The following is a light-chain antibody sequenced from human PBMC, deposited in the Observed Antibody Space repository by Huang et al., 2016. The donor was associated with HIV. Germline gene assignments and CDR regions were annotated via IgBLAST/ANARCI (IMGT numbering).Light chain of an antibody. V-gene: IGKV1-27*01. CDR2: AAS. Sequence: MTQSPPSLSASIGDRVTRTCRASRDISTFLAWYQQKPGKPPRLLIYAASILHSGVPSRFSGGGSGTNFTLTVSSLQPEDVANYYCQKYDSAPRTFGQGTKLEL. CDR3: QKYDSAPRT. J-gene: IGKJ1*01. CDR1: RDISTF.